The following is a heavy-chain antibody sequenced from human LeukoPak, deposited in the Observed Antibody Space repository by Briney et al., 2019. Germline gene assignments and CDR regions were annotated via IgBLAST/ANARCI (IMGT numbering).Heavy chain of an antibody. CDR1: GGSINSYY. CDR3: ARFAGYSSGWYDYYYYGMDV. J-gene: IGHJ6*02. D-gene: IGHD6-19*01. V-gene: IGHV4-59*08. Sequence: SETLSLTCTVSGGSINSYYWSWIRQPPGKGLEWIGYIYYSGSTNYNPSLKSRVTISVDTSKNQFSLKLSSVTAADTAVYYCARFAGYSSGWYDYYYYGMDVWGQGTTVTVSS. CDR2: IYYSGST.